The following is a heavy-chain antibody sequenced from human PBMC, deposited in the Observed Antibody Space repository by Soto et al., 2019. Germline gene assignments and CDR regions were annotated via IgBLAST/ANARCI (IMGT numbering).Heavy chain of an antibody. J-gene: IGHJ4*02. V-gene: IGHV1-24*01. CDR1: GYTLTGSS. CDR2: FDPEDGET. CDR3: TSLTPYFDF. Sequence: QVHLVQSGAEVKKPGASVKVSCKVSGYTLTGSSMHWVRQAPGKGLEWMGGFDPEDGETIYAQTFQGRITMTEDSSTDTAYMELSSLTSADTAVYYCTSLTPYFDFWGQGTPVTVSS.